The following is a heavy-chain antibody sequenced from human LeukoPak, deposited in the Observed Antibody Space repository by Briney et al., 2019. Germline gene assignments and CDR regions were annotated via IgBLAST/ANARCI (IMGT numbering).Heavy chain of an antibody. CDR1: GYTFTGYY. Sequence: GASVKVSCKASGYTFTGYYMHWVRQAPGQGLEWMGWINPNSGGTNYAQKFQGRVTMTRDTSISTAYMELSRLRSDDTAVYYCARGRTGATSYYYYGMDVWGQGTTVTVSS. CDR2: INPNSGGT. D-gene: IGHD1-26*01. J-gene: IGHJ6*02. CDR3: ARGRTGATSYYYYGMDV. V-gene: IGHV1-2*02.